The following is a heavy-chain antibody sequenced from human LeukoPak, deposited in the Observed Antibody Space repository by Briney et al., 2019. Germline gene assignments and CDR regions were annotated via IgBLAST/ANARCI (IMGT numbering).Heavy chain of an antibody. CDR1: GFTFSSYS. CDR3: ARVIVAAAGT. V-gene: IGHV3-7*01. J-gene: IGHJ4*02. Sequence: GGSLRLSCAASGFTFSSYSMNWVRQAPGKGLEWVANIKQDGSEKYYVDSVKGRFTISRDNAKNSLYLQMNSLRVEDTAVYYCARVIVAAAGTWGQGTLVTVSS. D-gene: IGHD6-13*01. CDR2: IKQDGSEK.